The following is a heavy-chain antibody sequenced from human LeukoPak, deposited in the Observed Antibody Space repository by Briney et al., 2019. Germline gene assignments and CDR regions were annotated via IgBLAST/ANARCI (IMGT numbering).Heavy chain of an antibody. J-gene: IGHJ4*02. CDR1: GYTFTGYY. CDR2: INPNSGGT. D-gene: IGHD5-24*01. Sequence: GASVKVSCKASGYTFTGYYMHWVRQAPGQGLEWMGWINPNSGGTNYAQKFQGRVTMTRDTSISTAYMELSSLRSEDTAVYYCATAALVMATIPYYFDCWGQGTLVTVSS. CDR3: ATAALVMATIPYYFDC. V-gene: IGHV1-2*02.